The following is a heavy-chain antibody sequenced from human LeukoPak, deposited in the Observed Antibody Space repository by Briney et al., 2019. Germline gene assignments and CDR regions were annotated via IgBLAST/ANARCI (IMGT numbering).Heavy chain of an antibody. J-gene: IGHJ4*02. V-gene: IGHV4-39*01. CDR3: ARHDAVTTSELFDY. D-gene: IGHD4-17*01. CDR1: GGFISSSSYY. CDR2: IYYSGST. Sequence: SETLSLTCSVSGGFISSSSYYWGWIRQPPGKGLEWIGSIYYSGSTYYNPSLKSRVTISVDTSKNQFSLKLRSVTAADTAVYYCARHDAVTTSELFDYWGQGTLVTVSS.